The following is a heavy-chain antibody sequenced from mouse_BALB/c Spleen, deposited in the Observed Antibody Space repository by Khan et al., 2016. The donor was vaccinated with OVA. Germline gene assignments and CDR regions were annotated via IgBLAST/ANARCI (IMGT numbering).Heavy chain of an antibody. D-gene: IGHD1-1*01. CDR2: IYPFNDDT. V-gene: IGHV1S136*01. CDR3: APVGTYYVSFAY. Sequence: VQLQQSGPELVKPGASVKMPCKASGYTFTSYVMHWVKQKPGLGLEWIGYIYPFNDDTKYNEKFKDKATLTSDKSSSTAYMELSSLTSEDSAVYYRAPVGTYYVSFAYWGQGTLVTVSA. CDR1: GYTFTSYV. J-gene: IGHJ3*01.